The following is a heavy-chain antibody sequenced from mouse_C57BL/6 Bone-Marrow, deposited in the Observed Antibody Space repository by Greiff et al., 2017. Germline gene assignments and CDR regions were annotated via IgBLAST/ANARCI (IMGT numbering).Heavy chain of an antibody. D-gene: IGHD2-2*01. CDR1: GYSITSGYY. V-gene: IGHV3-6*01. CDR3: ARGGVWLRDY. J-gene: IGHJ2*01. Sequence: EVQLQESGPGLVKPSQSLSLTCSVTGYSITSGYYWNWIRQFPGNKLEWMGYISYDGSNNYNPSLKNRISITRDTSKNQFFLKLNSVTTEDTATYYCARGGVWLRDYWGQGTTLTVSS. CDR2: ISYDGSN.